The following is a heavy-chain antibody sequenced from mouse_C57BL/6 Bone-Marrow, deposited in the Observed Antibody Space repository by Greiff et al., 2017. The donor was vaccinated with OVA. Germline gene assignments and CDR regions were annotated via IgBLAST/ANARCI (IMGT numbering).Heavy chain of an antibody. CDR3: ARIYYDYDGYYFDY. J-gene: IGHJ2*01. CDR2: IYPGDGDT. V-gene: IGHV1-80*01. Sequence: VKLQESGAELVKPGASVKISCKASGYAFSSYWMNWVKQRPGKGLEWIGQIYPGDGDTNYNGKFKGKATLTADKSSSTAYMQLSSLTSEDSAVYFCARIYYDYDGYYFDYWGQGTTLTVSS. D-gene: IGHD2-4*01. CDR1: GYAFSSYW.